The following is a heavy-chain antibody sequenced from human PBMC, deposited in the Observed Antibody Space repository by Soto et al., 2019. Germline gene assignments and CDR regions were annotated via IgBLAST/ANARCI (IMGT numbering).Heavy chain of an antibody. J-gene: IGHJ4*02. V-gene: IGHV3-23*01. CDR3: AKDGYSYGPDHFPGLPFDY. D-gene: IGHD5-18*01. CDR2: ISGSGGST. Sequence: GGSLRLSCAASGFTFSSYAMSWVRQAPGKGLEWVSAISGSGGSTYYADSVKGRFTISRDNSKNTLYLQMNSLRAEDTAVYYCAKDGYSYGPDHFPGLPFDYWGQGTLVTVSS. CDR1: GFTFSSYA.